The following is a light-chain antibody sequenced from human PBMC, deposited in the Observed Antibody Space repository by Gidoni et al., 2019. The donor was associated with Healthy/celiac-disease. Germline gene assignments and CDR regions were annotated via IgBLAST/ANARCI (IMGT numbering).Light chain of an antibody. CDR3: QAWDSSTVV. J-gene: IGLJ2*01. Sequence: SYVLTPPPSVSVPPGQTASITCSGDKLGDKYACWYQQKPGQSPVLVIYQDSKRPSGIPERFSGSNSGNTATLTISGTQAMDEADYYCQAWDSSTVVFGGGTKLTVL. CDR1: KLGDKY. V-gene: IGLV3-1*01. CDR2: QDS.